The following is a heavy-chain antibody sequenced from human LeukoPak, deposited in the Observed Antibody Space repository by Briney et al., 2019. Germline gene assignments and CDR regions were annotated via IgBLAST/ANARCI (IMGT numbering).Heavy chain of an antibody. CDR1: GFTFSSYS. CDR3: ARDGFDFWSGYPTTVDY. D-gene: IGHD3-3*01. J-gene: IGHJ4*02. V-gene: IGHV3-48*01. CDR2: ISSSSNTI. Sequence: PGGSLRLSCVASGFTFSSYSMNWVRQSPGKGLEWVSYISSSSNTIYYADSVKGRFTISRDNANNSLYLQMNSLRAEDTAVYYCARDGFDFWSGYPTTVDYWGQGPLVTVSS.